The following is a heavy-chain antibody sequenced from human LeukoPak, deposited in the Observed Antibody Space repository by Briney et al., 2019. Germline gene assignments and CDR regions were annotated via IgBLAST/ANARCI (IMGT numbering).Heavy chain of an antibody. V-gene: IGHV3-21*01. Sequence: PGGSLRLSCAASGFTFSSYSMNWVRQAPGKGLEWVSSISSSSSYIYYADSVKGRFTISRDNAKNSLYLQMNSLRAEDTAVYYCARDNVGATLFDYWGQGTLVTVSS. J-gene: IGHJ4*02. CDR3: ARDNVGATLFDY. CDR2: ISSSSSYI. D-gene: IGHD1-26*01. CDR1: GFTFSSYS.